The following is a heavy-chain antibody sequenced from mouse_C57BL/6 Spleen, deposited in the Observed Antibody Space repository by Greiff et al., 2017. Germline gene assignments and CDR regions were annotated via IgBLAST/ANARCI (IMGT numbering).Heavy chain of an antibody. Sequence: EVKLVESGGDLVKPGGSLKLSCAVSGFTFSSYGMSWVRQTPDKRLEWVATISSGGSYTYSPASVKGRCTISRDNANNTLYQQMSRLKSETAAIYYGRRPHYDPYDFDYWGQGTTLTVSS. D-gene: IGHD2-4*01. V-gene: IGHV5-6*01. CDR1: GFTFSSYG. J-gene: IGHJ2*01. CDR2: ISSGGSYT. CDR3: RRPHYDPYDFDY.